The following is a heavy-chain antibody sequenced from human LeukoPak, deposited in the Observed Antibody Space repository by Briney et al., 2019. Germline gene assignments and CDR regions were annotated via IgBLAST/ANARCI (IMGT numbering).Heavy chain of an antibody. CDR1: GGSFSGYY. Sequence: PSETLSPTCAVYGGSFSGYYWSWIRQPPGKGLEWIGEINHSGSTNYNPSLKSRVTISVDTSKNQFSLKLSSVTAADTAVYYCASRGRIEYSSPSDYWGQGTLVTVSS. V-gene: IGHV4-34*01. CDR3: ASRGRIEYSSPSDY. J-gene: IGHJ4*02. D-gene: IGHD6-6*01. CDR2: INHSGST.